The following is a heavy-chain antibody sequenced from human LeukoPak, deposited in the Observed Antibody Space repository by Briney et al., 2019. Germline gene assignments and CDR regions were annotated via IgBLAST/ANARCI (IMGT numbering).Heavy chain of an antibody. J-gene: IGHJ4*02. CDR1: GGSISSSSYY. D-gene: IGHD6-13*01. CDR3: ASRGIAAAGTALGFDY. Sequence: SETLSLTCTVSGGSISSSSYYWGWIRQPAGKGLEWIGRIYTSGSTNYNPSLKSRVTISVDTSKNQFSLKLSSVTAADTAVYYCASRGIAAAGTALGFDYWGQGTLVTVSS. CDR2: IYTSGST. V-gene: IGHV4-61*02.